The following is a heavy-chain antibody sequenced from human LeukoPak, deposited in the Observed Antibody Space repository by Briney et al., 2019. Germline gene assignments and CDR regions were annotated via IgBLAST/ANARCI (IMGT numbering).Heavy chain of an antibody. V-gene: IGHV3-9*01. CDR1: GFTFDDYA. CDR3: AKDIGGFWSGYSNFDY. Sequence: GRSLRLSCAASGFTFDDYAMHWVRQAPGKGLEWVSGIGWNSGSIGYADSVKGRFTISRDNAKNSLYLQMNSLRAEDTALYYCAKDIGGFWSGYSNFDYWGQGTLVTVSS. CDR2: IGWNSGSI. J-gene: IGHJ4*02. D-gene: IGHD3-3*01.